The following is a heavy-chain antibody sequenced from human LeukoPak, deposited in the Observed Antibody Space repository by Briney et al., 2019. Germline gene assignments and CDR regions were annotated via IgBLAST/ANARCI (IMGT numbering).Heavy chain of an antibody. V-gene: IGHV3-48*04. Sequence: PGGSLRLSCAASGFTFSSYSMNWVRQAPGKGLEWVSYISSSSSTIYYADSVKGRFTISRDNAKNSLFLQMSSLRVEDTAVYYCATSDVDTAMVSYWGQGTLVTVSS. D-gene: IGHD5-18*01. J-gene: IGHJ4*02. CDR2: ISSSSSTI. CDR3: ATSDVDTAMVSY. CDR1: GFTFSSYS.